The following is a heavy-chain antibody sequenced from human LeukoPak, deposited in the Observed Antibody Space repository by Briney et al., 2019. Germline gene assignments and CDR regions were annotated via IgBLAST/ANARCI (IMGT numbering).Heavy chain of an antibody. J-gene: IGHJ4*02. CDR2: FYQSGGT. Sequence: NASETLSLTCIVSGVSIRSFYWSWIRQPPGKGLEWLGYFYQSGGTNYSPSLKSRVTMSVDTSKNQVSLKMTSVTAADTAVYYCAKSFSSSWYGGRLFDSWGQGTLVIVSS. CDR1: GVSIRSFY. CDR3: AKSFSSSWYGGRLFDS. V-gene: IGHV4-59*01. D-gene: IGHD6-13*01.